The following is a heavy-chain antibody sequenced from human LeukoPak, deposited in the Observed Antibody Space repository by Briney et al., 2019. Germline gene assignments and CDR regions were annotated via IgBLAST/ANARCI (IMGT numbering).Heavy chain of an antibody. Sequence: SETLSLTCAVYGGSFSGYYWGWIRQPPGKGLEWIGEINHSGSTNYNPSLKSRVTISVDTSKNQFSLKLSSVTAADTAVYYCARAQITGTYVNWFDPWGQGTLVTVSS. CDR1: GGSFSGYY. CDR3: ARAQITGTYVNWFDP. V-gene: IGHV4-34*01. CDR2: INHSGST. D-gene: IGHD1-20*01. J-gene: IGHJ5*02.